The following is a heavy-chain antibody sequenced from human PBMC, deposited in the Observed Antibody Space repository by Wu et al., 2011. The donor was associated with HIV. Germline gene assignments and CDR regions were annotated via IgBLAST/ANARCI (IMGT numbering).Heavy chain of an antibody. CDR1: GYTFTAYY. J-gene: IGHJ4*02. CDR3: ARGDDSVIGAHF. D-gene: IGHD4-11*01. CDR2: IHPNSGGT. V-gene: IGHV1-2*02. Sequence: QVQLVQSGAEVKKPGASVKVSCKTSGYTFTAYYIHWVRQAPGQGLEWMGWIHPNSGGTTYALKFQGRVTMTRDTPITTAFMELSRLRSDDTAFYYCARGDDSVIGAHFWGQGTLVTVSS.